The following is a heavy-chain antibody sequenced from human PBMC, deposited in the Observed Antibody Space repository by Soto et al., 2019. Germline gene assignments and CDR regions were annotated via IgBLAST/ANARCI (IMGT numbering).Heavy chain of an antibody. J-gene: IGHJ6*02. CDR3: ARARAGVVIKYYGMDV. D-gene: IGHD3-3*01. CDR1: GFTFSDYY. V-gene: IGHV3-11*06. Sequence: GGSLRLSCAASGFTFSDYYMSWIRQAPGKGLEWVSYISSSSSYTNYADSVKGRFTISRDNAKNSLYLQMNSLRAEDTAVYYCARARAGVVIKYYGMDVWGQGTTVTVSS. CDR2: ISSSSSYT.